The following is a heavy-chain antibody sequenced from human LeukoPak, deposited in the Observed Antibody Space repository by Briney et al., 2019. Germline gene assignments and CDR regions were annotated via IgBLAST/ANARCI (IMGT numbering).Heavy chain of an antibody. CDR2: ISGSGGST. Sequence: GGSLRLSCAASGFTFSSYAMSWVRQASGKGLEWVSAISGSGGSTYYADSVKGRFTISRDNSKNTLYLQMNSLRAEDTAVYYCAKGGYCSSTSCLLNWFDPWGQGTLVTVSS. D-gene: IGHD2-2*01. V-gene: IGHV3-23*01. J-gene: IGHJ5*02. CDR3: AKGGYCSSTSCLLNWFDP. CDR1: GFTFSSYA.